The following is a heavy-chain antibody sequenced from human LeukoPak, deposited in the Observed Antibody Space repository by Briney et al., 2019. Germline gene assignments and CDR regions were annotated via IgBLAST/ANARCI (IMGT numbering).Heavy chain of an antibody. D-gene: IGHD3-10*01. Sequence: GGSLRLSCLTSGFTFSTNAMSWVRQAPGKGLEWISGISGSGASTYYADSVTGRFTISRDNSRNTLYLQMNSLRAEDTAVYYCAPGFGEFPFDYWGQGTLVTVSS. CDR1: GFTFSTNA. CDR3: APGFGEFPFDY. CDR2: ISGSGAST. J-gene: IGHJ4*02. V-gene: IGHV3-23*01.